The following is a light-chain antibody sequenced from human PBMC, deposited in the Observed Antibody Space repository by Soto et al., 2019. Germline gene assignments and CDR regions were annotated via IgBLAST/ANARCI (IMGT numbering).Light chain of an antibody. CDR3: CSYASSSTGV. J-gene: IGLJ3*02. CDR1: SNDVGSYNL. Sequence: QSALTQPASVSGSPGQSITLSCTGSSNDVGSYNLVSWYQQHPGKAPKLMIYEGNKRPSGVSNRFSGSKSGKTASLTISGLQAEDEADYFCCSYASSSTGVFGGGTKLTVL. CDR2: EGN. V-gene: IGLV2-23*01.